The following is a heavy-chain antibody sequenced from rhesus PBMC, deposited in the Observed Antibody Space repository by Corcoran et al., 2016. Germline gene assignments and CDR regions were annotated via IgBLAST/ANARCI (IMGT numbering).Heavy chain of an antibody. Sequence: QVQLQESGPGLVKPSETLSLTCTVSGGSISGYYWSWIRQPPGKGLEWIGNIDGNSAGTNYNPSLKSRVTISKDTSKNQFSLKLSSVTAADTAVYYCARGIAGTTGYWGQGVLVTVSS. J-gene: IGHJ4*01. D-gene: IGHD1-14*01. CDR2: IDGNSAGT. CDR3: ARGIAGTTGY. V-gene: IGHV4-81*01. CDR1: GGSISGYY.